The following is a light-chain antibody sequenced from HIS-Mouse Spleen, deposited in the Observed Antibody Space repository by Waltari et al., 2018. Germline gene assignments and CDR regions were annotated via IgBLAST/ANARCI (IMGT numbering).Light chain of an antibody. V-gene: IGKV3-11*01. Sequence: EIVLTQSPATLSLSPGERATLSCRASQSVSSYLAWYQQKPGQAPRLLIYDASNRATGIPARFSGSGSVTDFTLTISSLEPEDFAVYYCQQRSNWSPWTFGQGTKVEIK. CDR2: DAS. CDR1: QSVSSY. J-gene: IGKJ1*01. CDR3: QQRSNWSPWT.